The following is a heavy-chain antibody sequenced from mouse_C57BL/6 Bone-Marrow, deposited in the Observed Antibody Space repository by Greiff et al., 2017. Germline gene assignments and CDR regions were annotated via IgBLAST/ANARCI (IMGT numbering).Heavy chain of an antibody. CDR2: IDPENGDT. Sequence: VQLQQSGAELVRPGASVKLSCTASGFNIKDDYMHWVKQRPEPGLEWIGWIDPENGDTEYASKFQGKATITADTSSNTAYLQLSSLTSEDTAVYYCTTGLLLNWGQGTLVTVSA. CDR3: TTGLLLN. D-gene: IGHD2-3*01. J-gene: IGHJ3*01. CDR1: GFNIKDDY. V-gene: IGHV14-4*01.